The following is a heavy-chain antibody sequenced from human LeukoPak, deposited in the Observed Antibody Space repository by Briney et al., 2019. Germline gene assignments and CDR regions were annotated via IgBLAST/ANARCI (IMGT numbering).Heavy chain of an antibody. Sequence: PGGSLRLSCAASGFTFSSYSMNWVRQAPGKGLEWVSSISSSSSYIYYADSVKGRFTISRDNAKKSLYLQTNSLRAEDTAVYYCARTSIAVAGTGGVCFDYWGQGTLVTVSS. CDR1: GFTFSSYS. D-gene: IGHD6-19*01. J-gene: IGHJ4*02. CDR2: ISSSSSYI. CDR3: ARTSIAVAGTGGVCFDY. V-gene: IGHV3-21*01.